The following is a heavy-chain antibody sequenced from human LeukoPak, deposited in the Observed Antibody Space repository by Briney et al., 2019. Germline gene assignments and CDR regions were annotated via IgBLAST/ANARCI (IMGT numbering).Heavy chain of an antibody. CDR1: GFTFSNAR. Sequence: PGGSLRLSCAASGFTFSNARMSWVRQAPGKGLEWVGRIKSKTDGGTTDYAAPVKGRFTISRDDSKNTLYLQMNSLKTEDTAVYYCTTGYYGSGPYFDYWGQGTLVTVSS. J-gene: IGHJ4*02. V-gene: IGHV3-15*01. CDR2: IKSKTDGGTT. D-gene: IGHD3-10*01. CDR3: TTGYYGSGPYFDY.